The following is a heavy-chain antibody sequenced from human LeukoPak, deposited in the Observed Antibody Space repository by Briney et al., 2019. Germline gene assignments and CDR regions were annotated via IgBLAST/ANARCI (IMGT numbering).Heavy chain of an antibody. J-gene: IGHJ4*02. Sequence: GRSLRLSCAASGFTFSSYAMHWVRQAPGKGLEWVAVISYDGSNKYYADSVKGRFTISRDNSKNTLYLQMNSLRAEDTAVYYCARDLERTFDYWGQGTLVTVSS. CDR3: ARDLERTFDY. D-gene: IGHD5-24*01. CDR2: ISYDGSNK. CDR1: GFTFSSYA. V-gene: IGHV3-30-3*01.